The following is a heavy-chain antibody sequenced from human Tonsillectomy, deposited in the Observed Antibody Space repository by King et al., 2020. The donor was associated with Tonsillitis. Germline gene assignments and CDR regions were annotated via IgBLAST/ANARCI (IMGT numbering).Heavy chain of an antibody. CDR3: AREVLGYCSGGCCSGWFDP. CDR1: GGSISSGDYS. D-gene: IGHD2-15*01. CDR2: IYHSGST. J-gene: IGHJ5*02. V-gene: IGHV4-30-2*01. Sequence: LQLQESGSGLVKPSQTLSLTCAVSGGSISSGDYSWNWIRQPPGKGLEWIGYIYHSGSTYYNPSLKSRVTISIDRSKNQFSLKLNSVTAADTAVYFCAREVLGYCSGGCCSGWFDPWGQGTLVTVSS.